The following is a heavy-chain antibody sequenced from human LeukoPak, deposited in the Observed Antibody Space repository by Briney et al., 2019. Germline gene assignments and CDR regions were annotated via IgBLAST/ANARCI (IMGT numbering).Heavy chain of an antibody. D-gene: IGHD3-16*01. CDR2: IYSGGSI. J-gene: IGHJ4*02. CDR3: ARLGPYYFEY. V-gene: IGHV3-66*04. Sequence: PGGSLRFSCAASGFTVSSNYMSGVRQAPGKGLEWVSVIYSGGSIYYADSVKGRFTISRDNSKNTLYLQMNSLRVEDTAVYYCARLGPYYFEYWGQGTLVTVSS. CDR1: GFTVSSNY.